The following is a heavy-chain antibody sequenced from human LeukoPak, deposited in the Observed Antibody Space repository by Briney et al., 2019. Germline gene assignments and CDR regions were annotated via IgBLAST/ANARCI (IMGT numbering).Heavy chain of an antibody. Sequence: GGSLRLSCAASGFTFSSYAMHWVRQAPGKGLEWVAVISYDGSNKYYADSVKGRFTISRDNSKNTLYLQMNSLRAEDTAVYYCARDNPPTRDTAMDHFDYWGQGTLVTVSS. CDR3: ARDNPPTRDTAMDHFDY. CDR2: ISYDGSNK. J-gene: IGHJ4*02. CDR1: GFTFSSYA. V-gene: IGHV3-30-3*01. D-gene: IGHD5-18*01.